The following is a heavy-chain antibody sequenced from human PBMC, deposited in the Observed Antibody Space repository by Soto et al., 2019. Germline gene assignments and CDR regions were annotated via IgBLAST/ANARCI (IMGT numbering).Heavy chain of an antibody. V-gene: IGHV3-66*02. Sequence: GGSLRLSCAASGFTVSISYMTWVRRVPGKGLEWVSIIYSDGNKYYADSVKGRFTISRDNSKNTLYLQMNSLRLEDTAVYYCARPLWRDDYNWGYFDLWGRGTLVTVSS. J-gene: IGHJ2*01. D-gene: IGHD4-4*01. CDR3: ARPLWRDDYNWGYFDL. CDR1: GFTVSISY. CDR2: IYSDGNK.